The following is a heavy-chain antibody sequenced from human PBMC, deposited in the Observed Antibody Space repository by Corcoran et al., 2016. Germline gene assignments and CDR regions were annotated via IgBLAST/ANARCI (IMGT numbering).Heavy chain of an antibody. CDR1: GFTFSSYG. V-gene: IGHV3-30*18. Sequence: QVQLVESGGGVVQPGRSLRLSCAASGFTFSSYGMHWVRQAPGKGLEWVAVISYDGSNKYYADSVKGRFTISRDNSKNTLYLQMNSLRAEDTAVYYCAKSLRGSGSCHDYWGQGTLVTVSS. CDR2: ISYDGSNK. J-gene: IGHJ4*02. CDR3: AKSLRGSGSCHDY. D-gene: IGHD3-10*01.